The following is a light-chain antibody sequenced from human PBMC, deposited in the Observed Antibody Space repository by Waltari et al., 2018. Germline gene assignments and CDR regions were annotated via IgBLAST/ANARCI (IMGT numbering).Light chain of an antibody. CDR1: ESISNW. CDR2: KAS. J-gene: IGKJ2*01. CDR3: QQYSSDSHT. V-gene: IGKV1-5*03. Sequence: DIQMTQSPSTLSASVGDRVTITCRASESISNWLAWFQQKPGKPPKLLIYKASSLESGVPSTFSGSGSGTEFSLTISSLQPDDFATYYCQQYSSDSHTFGQGTKLEIK.